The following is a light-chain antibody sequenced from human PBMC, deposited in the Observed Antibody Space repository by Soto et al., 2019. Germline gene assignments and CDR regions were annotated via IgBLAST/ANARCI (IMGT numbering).Light chain of an antibody. Sequence: DIQMTQSPSSVCASVGDRVTLTCRASQVIGSSLGWYQQKPGGAPKLLIYAASSLQSGVPPRFSGSGSGTDFTLSISSLQPEDFATYYCQHYNSYSEAFGQGTKVDIK. CDR2: AAS. V-gene: IGKV1D-12*01. CDR3: QHYNSYSEA. CDR1: QVIGSS. J-gene: IGKJ1*01.